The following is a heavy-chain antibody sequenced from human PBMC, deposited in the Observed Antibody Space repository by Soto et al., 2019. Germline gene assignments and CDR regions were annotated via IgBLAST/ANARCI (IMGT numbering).Heavy chain of an antibody. CDR2: ISAYNGNT. CDR3: ARVLGSDYDSFPYGMDV. Sequence: ASVKVSCKASGYTFTSYGISWVRQAPGQGLEWMGWISAYNGNTNYAQKLQGRVTMTTDTSTSTAYMELRSLRSDDTAVYYCARVLGSDYDSFPYGMDVWGQGTTVTVSS. CDR1: GYTFTSYG. V-gene: IGHV1-18*01. J-gene: IGHJ6*02. D-gene: IGHD3-3*01.